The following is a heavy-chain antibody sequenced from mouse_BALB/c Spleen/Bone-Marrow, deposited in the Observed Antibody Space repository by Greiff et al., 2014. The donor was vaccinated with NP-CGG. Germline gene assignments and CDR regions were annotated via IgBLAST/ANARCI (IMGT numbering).Heavy chain of an antibody. CDR3: ANYYYGSHFDY. CDR2: IDPANGNT. Sequence: EVQLQQSGAALVKPGASVKLSCTASGFNIKDTYMHWVKQRPEQGLEWIGRIDPANGNTKYDPKFQGKATITADTSSNTAYLQHSSLTSEDTAVYYCANYYYGSHFDYWGQGTSLTVSS. V-gene: IGHV14-3*02. D-gene: IGHD1-1*01. CDR1: GFNIKDTY. J-gene: IGHJ2*02.